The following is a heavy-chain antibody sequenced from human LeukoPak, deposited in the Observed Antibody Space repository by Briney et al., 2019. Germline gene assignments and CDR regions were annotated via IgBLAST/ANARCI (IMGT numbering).Heavy chain of an antibody. V-gene: IGHV4-59*01. CDR1: GGSISSYY. CDR3: ARSSGAYRSFDY. D-gene: IGHD1-26*01. J-gene: IGHJ4*02. Sequence: SETLSLTCTVSGGSISSYYWSWIRQPPGKELEWIGYIYYSGTTDYNPSLKSRVTISLAPYTTQFSLKISSVTAADTAVYYCARSSGAYRSFDYWGQGTLVPVSS. CDR2: IYYSGTT.